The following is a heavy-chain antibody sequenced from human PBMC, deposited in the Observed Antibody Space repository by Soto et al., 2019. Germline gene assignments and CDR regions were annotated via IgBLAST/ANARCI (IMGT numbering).Heavy chain of an antibody. Sequence: GGSLRLSCAASGFIFSDYWMNWVRQAPGKGLEWVASIKYDGVEKNYVDSVKGRFTISRDNGKNSVYLQMASLRAEDTAVYYCARDGVAPGLYFDRWGQGTPVTVSS. CDR1: GFIFSDYW. CDR3: ARDGVAPGLYFDR. D-gene: IGHD6-13*01. J-gene: IGHJ4*02. V-gene: IGHV3-7*05. CDR2: IKYDGVEK.